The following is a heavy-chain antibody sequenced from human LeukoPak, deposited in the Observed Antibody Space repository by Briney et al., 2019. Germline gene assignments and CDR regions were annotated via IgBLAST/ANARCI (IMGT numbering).Heavy chain of an antibody. J-gene: IGHJ4*02. Sequence: GASVKVSCKASGYTFTGYYMHWVRQAPGQGLEWMGWINPNSGGTNYAQKFQGRVTMTRDTSISTAYMELSRLRSDDTAVHYCARVEADYGDYLFDYWGQGTLVTVSS. CDR1: GYTFTGYY. CDR2: INPNSGGT. CDR3: ARVEADYGDYLFDY. V-gene: IGHV1-2*02. D-gene: IGHD4-17*01.